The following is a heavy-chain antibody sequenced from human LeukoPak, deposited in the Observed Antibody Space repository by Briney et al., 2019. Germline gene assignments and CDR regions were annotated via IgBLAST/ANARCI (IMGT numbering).Heavy chain of an antibody. CDR1: GDSVSSNSAA. Sequence: SQTLSLTCAISGDSVSSNSAAWNWIRQSPSRGLEWLGRTYYRSKWYNGYAVSVKSRITINPDTSKNQFSLQLNSVTPEDTAVYYCARDSWGDYGGPHTHDAFDIWGQGTMVTVSS. V-gene: IGHV6-1*01. D-gene: IGHD4-23*01. CDR2: TYYRSKWYN. J-gene: IGHJ3*02. CDR3: ARDSWGDYGGPHTHDAFDI.